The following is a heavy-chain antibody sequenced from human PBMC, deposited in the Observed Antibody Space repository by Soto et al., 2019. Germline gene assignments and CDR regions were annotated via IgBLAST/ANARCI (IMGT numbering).Heavy chain of an antibody. Sequence: QVQLVQSGAVVSKPGASVRVSCKASGYTFTSYGISWVRQAPGQGLEWMGWISTYNGDTHYTEKLQDRVTMTRDTSTSTAYMELSSLRSDDTAVYYCARSNGIAAAGPPFDYWGQGTLVTVSS. V-gene: IGHV1-18*01. CDR3: ARSNGIAAAGPPFDY. D-gene: IGHD6-13*01. J-gene: IGHJ4*02. CDR2: ISTYNGDT. CDR1: GYTFTSYG.